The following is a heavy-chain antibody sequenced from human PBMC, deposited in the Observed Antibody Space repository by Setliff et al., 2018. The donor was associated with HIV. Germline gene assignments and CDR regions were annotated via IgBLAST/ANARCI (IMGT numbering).Heavy chain of an antibody. CDR2: IYYSGST. Sequence: SETLSLTCTVSGGSISSYYWGWIRQPPGKGLEWIGSIYYSGSTYYNPSLKSRVTISVDTSKNQFSLKLTSVTAADTAMYFCARDATSEGYMDVWGKGTTVTVSS. V-gene: IGHV4-39*02. J-gene: IGHJ6*03. CDR1: GGSISSYY. CDR3: ARDATSEGYMDV.